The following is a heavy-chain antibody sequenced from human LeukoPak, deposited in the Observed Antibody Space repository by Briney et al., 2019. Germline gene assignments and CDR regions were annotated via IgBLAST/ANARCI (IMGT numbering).Heavy chain of an antibody. CDR3: VRGSLGAVADPYYYYYGMDV. D-gene: IGHD6-19*01. CDR1: GFTFSSYD. V-gene: IGHV3-13*05. CDR2: IGTAGDP. Sequence: PGGSLRLSCAASGFTFSSYDMHWVRQATGKGLEWVSAIGTAGDPYYPGSVKGRFTISRENAKNSLYLQMNSLRAGDTAVYYCVRGSLGAVADPYYYYYGMDVWGKGTTVTVSS. J-gene: IGHJ6*04.